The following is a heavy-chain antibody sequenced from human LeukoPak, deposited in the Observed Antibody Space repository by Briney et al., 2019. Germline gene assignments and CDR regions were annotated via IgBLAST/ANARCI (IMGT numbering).Heavy chain of an antibody. V-gene: IGHV1-2*02. J-gene: IGHJ4*02. CDR3: VSGPGDSSGFYY. CDR2: INPNSGGT. D-gene: IGHD3-22*01. Sequence: ASVKVSCKASGYTFTGYYMHWVRQAPGQGLEWMGWINPNSGGTNYAQTFHGRVTMTGNTSISTAKMELSRLLSYVTAVDSGVSGPGDSSGFYYWGQGTLVMVSA. CDR1: GYTFTGYY.